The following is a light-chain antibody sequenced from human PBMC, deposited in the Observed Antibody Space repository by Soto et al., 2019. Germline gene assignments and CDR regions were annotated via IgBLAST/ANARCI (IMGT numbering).Light chain of an antibody. CDR3: QAWDSSWV. CDR1: KLGDKY. V-gene: IGLV3-1*01. J-gene: IGLJ2*01. Sequence: SYELTQPPSVSVSPGQTASITCSGDKLGDKYACWYQQKPGQSPVLVIYQDSKRPSGIPERFSGSNSGNTATLTISGTQAMDEAVYYCQAWDSSWVFGGGTKVTVL. CDR2: QDS.